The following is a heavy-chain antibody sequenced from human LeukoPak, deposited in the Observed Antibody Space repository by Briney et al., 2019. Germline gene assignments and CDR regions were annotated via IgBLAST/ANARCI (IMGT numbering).Heavy chain of an antibody. V-gene: IGHV3-23*01. CDR3: AKGISASCYSPIDC. D-gene: IGHD2-2*02. CDR1: GFTFSSYA. CDR2: ISGSGGST. J-gene: IGHJ4*02. Sequence: QAGGSLRLSCAASGFTFSSYAMSWVRQAPGKGLECVSAISGSGGSTYYADSVKGRSTISRDQSRNTLYLQMTALRADDTAIYYCAKGISASCYSPIDCWGQGTLVTVSS.